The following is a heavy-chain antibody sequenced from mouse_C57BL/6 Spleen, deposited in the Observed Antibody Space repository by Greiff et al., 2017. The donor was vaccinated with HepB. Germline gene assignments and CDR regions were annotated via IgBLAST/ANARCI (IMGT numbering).Heavy chain of an antibody. Sequence: QVQLQQPGAELVKPGASVKLSCKASGYTFTSYWMQWVKQRPGQGLEWIGEIDPSDSYTNYNQKFKGKATLTVDTSSSTAYMQLSSLTSEDSAVYYCAREGGELGAYWGQGTLVTVSA. V-gene: IGHV1-50*01. CDR3: AREGGELGAY. J-gene: IGHJ3*01. CDR2: IDPSDSYT. D-gene: IGHD1-3*01. CDR1: GYTFTSYW.